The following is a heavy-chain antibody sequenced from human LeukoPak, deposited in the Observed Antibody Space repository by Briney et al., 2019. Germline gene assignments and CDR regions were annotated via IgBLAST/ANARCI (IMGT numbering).Heavy chain of an antibody. CDR2: ISSSGSTI. CDR3: ARDDGRGDVDSSSLGY. J-gene: IGHJ4*02. CDR1: GFTFSDYY. D-gene: IGHD6-13*01. V-gene: IGHV3-11*01. Sequence: GGSLRLSCAASGFTFSDYYMSWIRQAPGKGLEWVSYISSSGSTIYYADSVKGRFTISRDNAKNSLYLQMNSLRAEDTAAYYCARDDGRGDVDSSSLGYWGQGTLVTVSS.